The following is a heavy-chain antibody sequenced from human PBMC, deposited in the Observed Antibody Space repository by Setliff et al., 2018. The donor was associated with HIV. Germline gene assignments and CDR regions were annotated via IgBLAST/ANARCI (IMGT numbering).Heavy chain of an antibody. Sequence: PGGSLRLSCAASGFTFSNYAMSWVRQAPGEGLEWVSAILSTGERTFYADSVKGRFTISRANSKNTVYLQMNSLRAEDTAEYYCAKELAASGLGYFDSWGRGILVTVSS. J-gene: IGHJ4*02. CDR2: ILSTGERT. CDR3: AKELAASGLGYFDS. V-gene: IGHV3-23*01. CDR1: GFTFSNYA. D-gene: IGHD3-22*01.